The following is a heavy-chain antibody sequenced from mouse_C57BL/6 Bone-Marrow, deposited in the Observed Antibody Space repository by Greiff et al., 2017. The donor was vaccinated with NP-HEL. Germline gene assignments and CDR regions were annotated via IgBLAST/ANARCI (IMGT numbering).Heavy chain of an antibody. CDR2: IDPSDSYT. Sequence: QVQLQQPGAELVMPGASVKLSCKASGYTFTSYWMHWVKQRPGQGLEWIGEIDPSDSYTNYNQKFKGKSTLTVDKSSSPANRQFSSLTSEDSAVYDCARPHYYGSSYHVDYWGQGTTLTVSS. CDR3: ARPHYYGSSYHVDY. V-gene: IGHV1-69*01. D-gene: IGHD1-1*01. CDR1: GYTFTSYW. J-gene: IGHJ2*01.